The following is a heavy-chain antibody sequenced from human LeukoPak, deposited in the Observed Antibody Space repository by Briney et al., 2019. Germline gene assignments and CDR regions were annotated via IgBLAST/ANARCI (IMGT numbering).Heavy chain of an antibody. D-gene: IGHD3-9*01. V-gene: IGHV4-59*01. Sequence: SETLSLTCTVSGGSISSYYWSWIRQPPGKGLEWIGYIYYSGSTNYNPSLKSRVTISVDTSKNQFSLKLSSVTAADTAVYYCARGLLTGISWKFDPWGQGTLVTVSS. CDR2: IYYSGST. J-gene: IGHJ5*02. CDR3: ARGLLTGISWKFDP. CDR1: GGSISSYY.